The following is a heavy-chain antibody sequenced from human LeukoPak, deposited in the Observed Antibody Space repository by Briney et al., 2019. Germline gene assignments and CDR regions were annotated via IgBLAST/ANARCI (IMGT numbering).Heavy chain of an antibody. V-gene: IGHV3-66*01. D-gene: IGHD3-3*01. CDR3: ARDRLPPLGAFDI. CDR2: IYSGGNT. Sequence: GGSLRLSCAVSGFTFNHYAMYWVRQSPGKGLEWVSVIYSGGNTYYADYVKGRFTISRDNSKNTLYLQMNSLRAEDTAAYHCARDRLPPLGAFDIWGQGTMVSVSS. J-gene: IGHJ3*02. CDR1: GFTFNHYA.